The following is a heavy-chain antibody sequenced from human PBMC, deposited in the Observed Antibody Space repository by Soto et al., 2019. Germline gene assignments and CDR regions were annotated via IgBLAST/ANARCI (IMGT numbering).Heavy chain of an antibody. CDR3: VKDESINWYSGHFRH. Sequence: GGSLRLSCAASGFTFDDYAMHWVRQVPGKGLEWVSGINWNSGSIGYGDSVKGRFAISRDNAKNSLHLQMNSLSTEDTAFYYCVKDESINWYSGHFRHWGQGTLVTVSS. D-gene: IGHD6-13*01. J-gene: IGHJ1*01. CDR2: INWNSGSI. V-gene: IGHV3-9*01. CDR1: GFTFDDYA.